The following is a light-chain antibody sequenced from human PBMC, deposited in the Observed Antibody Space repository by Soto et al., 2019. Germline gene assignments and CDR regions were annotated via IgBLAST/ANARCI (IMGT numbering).Light chain of an antibody. CDR3: SSYTSSSTLEGV. Sequence: QSVLTQPASVSGSPGQSITISCTGTSSDVGGYNYVSWYQQHPGKAPKLMIYDVSNRPSGVSNRLSGSKSGNTASLTISGLQAEDEADYYCSSYTSSSTLEGVFGTGTKV. J-gene: IGLJ1*01. CDR2: DVS. V-gene: IGLV2-14*01. CDR1: SSDVGGYNY.